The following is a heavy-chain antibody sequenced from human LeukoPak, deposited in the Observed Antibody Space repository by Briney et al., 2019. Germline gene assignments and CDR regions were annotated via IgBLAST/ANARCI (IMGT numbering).Heavy chain of an antibody. V-gene: IGHV3-53*01. J-gene: IGHJ5*01. CDR3: ARGIASAGIAWFDL. D-gene: IGHD6-13*01. CDR1: VFSVSSNC. CDR2: IYITGST. Sequence: GGSLRLSCAASVFSVSSNCMSWVRQAPGKGLEWVSVIYITGSTYYADSVKGRFTISRDNAKNSVYLQMNSLRAEDTAVYYCARGIASAGIAWFDLWGQATLVTVA.